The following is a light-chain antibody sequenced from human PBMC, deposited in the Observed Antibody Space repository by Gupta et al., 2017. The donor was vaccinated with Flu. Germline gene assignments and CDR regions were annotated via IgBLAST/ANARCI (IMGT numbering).Light chain of an antibody. V-gene: IGKV1-12*01. J-gene: IGKJ4*01. CDR1: QHINSW. CDR3: LQANTFPLA. Sequence: PSTVSASVGDRVSITCRASQHINSWSACHQKKAGQAPKVLIYAASSLHSGVPSRFSGSAYGTDFTLTIRILHPEAFATYCCLQANTFPLAFGRGTKVDMK. CDR2: AAS.